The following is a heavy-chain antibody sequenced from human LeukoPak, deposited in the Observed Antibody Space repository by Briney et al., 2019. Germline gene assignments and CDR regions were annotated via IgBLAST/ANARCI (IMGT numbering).Heavy chain of an antibody. V-gene: IGHV1-2*02. CDR1: GYTFTGYY. Sequence: AASVKVSFKASGYTFTGYYIHWVRQAPGQGLEWMGWINPNSGGTNYIQKFQGRVTMTRDTSISTAYMELSRLRSDDTAVYYCARSTTPNENEYFEHWGQGTLVTVSS. CDR3: ARSTTPNENEYFEH. J-gene: IGHJ1*01. CDR2: INPNSGGT. D-gene: IGHD2/OR15-2a*01.